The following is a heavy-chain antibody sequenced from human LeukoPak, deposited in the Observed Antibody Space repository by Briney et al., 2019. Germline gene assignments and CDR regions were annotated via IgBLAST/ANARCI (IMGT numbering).Heavy chain of an antibody. CDR3: ARLGLDAFDI. Sequence: SETLSLTCTVSGGSISSYYWSWIRQPPGKGLEWIGYIYYSGSTNYNPSLKSRVAISVDTSKNQFSLKLSSVTAADTAVYYCARLGLDAFDIWGQGTMVTVSS. V-gene: IGHV4-59*08. J-gene: IGHJ3*02. CDR1: GGSISSYY. D-gene: IGHD3/OR15-3a*01. CDR2: IYYSGST.